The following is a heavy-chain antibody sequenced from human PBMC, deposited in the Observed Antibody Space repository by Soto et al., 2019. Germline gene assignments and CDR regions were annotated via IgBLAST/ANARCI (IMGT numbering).Heavy chain of an antibody. J-gene: IGHJ2*01. Sequence: SETLSLTCAVSGGSISSGGYSWSWIRQPPGKGLECIGYISHSGNTYYTPSLKSRVTISVDRSKNQFSLKLTSVTAADTAVYYCARGISANGPYWYFDLWGRGTLVTVS. V-gene: IGHV4-30-2*01. CDR2: ISHSGNT. CDR1: GGSISSGGYS. CDR3: ARGISANGPYWYFDL. D-gene: IGHD6-13*01.